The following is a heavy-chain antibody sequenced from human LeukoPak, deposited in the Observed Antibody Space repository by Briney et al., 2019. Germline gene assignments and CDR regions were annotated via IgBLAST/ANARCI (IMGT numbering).Heavy chain of an antibody. J-gene: IGHJ4*02. CDR2: ISSSSSYI. CDR3: ATDWAWGGFDH. D-gene: IGHD3-16*01. Sequence: GGSLRLSCAASGFTFSSYSMNWVRQAPGKGLEWVSSISSSSSYIYYADSVKGRFTISRDNAKNTLYLQMESLRVEDTAIYYCATDWAWGGFDHWGQGALVTVSS. V-gene: IGHV3-21*01. CDR1: GFTFSSYS.